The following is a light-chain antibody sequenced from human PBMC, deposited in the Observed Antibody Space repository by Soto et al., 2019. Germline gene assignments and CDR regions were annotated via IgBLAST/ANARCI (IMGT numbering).Light chain of an antibody. V-gene: IGLV2-11*01. CDR1: SSDVGGYNY. Sequence: QSALTQPRSVSGSPGQSVTISCTGTSSDVGGYNYVSWYQQHTGKAPKLIIYDVSKRPSGVPDRFSGSKSGNTASLTISGLQAEDEADYYCCSYAGSYTYVFGTGPKLTVL. CDR2: DVS. J-gene: IGLJ1*01. CDR3: CSYAGSYTYV.